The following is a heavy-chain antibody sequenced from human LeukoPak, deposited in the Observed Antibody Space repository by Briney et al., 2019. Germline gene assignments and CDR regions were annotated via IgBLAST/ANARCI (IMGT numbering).Heavy chain of an antibody. CDR3: AKDSYNWNDWYYYYYMDV. Sequence: QAGGSLRLSCAASGFTFRNYAMHWVRQAPGKGLEYVSAISSNGGITYYANSVKGRFTISRDNSKNTLYLQMNSLRAEDTAVYYCAKDSYNWNDWYYYYYMDVWGKGTTVTISS. D-gene: IGHD1-1*01. J-gene: IGHJ6*03. V-gene: IGHV3-64*01. CDR2: ISSNGGIT. CDR1: GFTFRNYA.